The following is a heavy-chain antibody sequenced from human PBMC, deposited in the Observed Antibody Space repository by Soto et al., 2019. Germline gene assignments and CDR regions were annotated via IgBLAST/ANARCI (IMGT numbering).Heavy chain of an antibody. CDR2: INIYSGDA. CDR1: GYTFTSYG. CDR3: ARALFYYDNSGLAY. Sequence: QVRLEQSGPEVKKTGASVKVSCKASGYTFTSYGISWVRQAPGQGLEWMAWINIYSGDANYAQRFQYRVTMTRDTSTNTVYMEMRSLRSDDTAVYYCARALFYYDNSGLAYWGQGTLVTVSS. V-gene: IGHV1-18*01. J-gene: IGHJ4*02. D-gene: IGHD3-22*01.